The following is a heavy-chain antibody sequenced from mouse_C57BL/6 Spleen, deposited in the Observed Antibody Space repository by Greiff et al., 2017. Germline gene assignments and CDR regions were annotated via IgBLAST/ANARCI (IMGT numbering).Heavy chain of an antibody. CDR2: ISSGGSYT. V-gene: IGHV5-6*01. D-gene: IGHD1-1*01. CDR1: GFTFSSYG. Sequence: EVKLVESGGDLVKPGGSLKLSCAASGFTFSSYGMSWVRQTPDKRLEWVATISSGGSYTYYPDSVKGRFTISRDNAKNTLYLQMSSLKSEDTAMNYCARGGDYYGSSYWYFDVWGTGTTVTVSS. J-gene: IGHJ1*03. CDR3: ARGGDYYGSSYWYFDV.